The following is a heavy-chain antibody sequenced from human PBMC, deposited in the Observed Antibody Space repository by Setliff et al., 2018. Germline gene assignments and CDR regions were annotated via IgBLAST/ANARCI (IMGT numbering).Heavy chain of an antibody. J-gene: IGHJ3*01. D-gene: IGHD3-22*01. V-gene: IGHV3-11*04. CDR3: VRDRWKVIVNRGDDAFDL. CDR2: IYSGTI. CDR1: GFTLSDNY. Sequence: LRLSCAASGFTLSDNYMTWIRQAPGKGLEWVSYIYSGTIYYANSVKGRFTISRDNAKNSLYLQMNSLRAEDTAVYYCVRDRWKVIVNRGDDAFDLWGQGAMVTVSS.